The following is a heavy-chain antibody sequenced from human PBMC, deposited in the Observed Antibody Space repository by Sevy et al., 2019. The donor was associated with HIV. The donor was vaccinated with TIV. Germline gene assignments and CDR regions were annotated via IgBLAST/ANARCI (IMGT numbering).Heavy chain of an antibody. J-gene: IGHJ6*02. CDR3: AREGYSSGWYDRGYYYYGMDV. D-gene: IGHD6-19*01. CDR2: IYYSGST. CDR1: GGSVSSGSYY. Sequence: SETLSLTCTVSGGSVSSGSYYWSWIRQPPGKGLEWIGYIYYSGSTNYNPSLKSRVTISVDTSKNQFSLKLSYVTAADTAVYYCAREGYSSGWYDRGYYYYGMDVWGQGTTVTVSS. V-gene: IGHV4-61*01.